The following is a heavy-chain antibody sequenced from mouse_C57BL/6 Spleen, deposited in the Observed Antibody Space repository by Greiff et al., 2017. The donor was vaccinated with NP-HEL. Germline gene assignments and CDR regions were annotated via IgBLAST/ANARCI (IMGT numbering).Heavy chain of an antibody. CDR1: GFSFNTYA. Sequence: EVQVVESGGGLVQPKGSLKLSCAASGFSFNTYAMNWVRQAPGKGLEWVARIRSKSNNYATYYADSVKDRFTISRDDSESMLYLQMNNLKTEDTAMYYCVRNYGSSYGGYFDVWGTGTTVTVSS. D-gene: IGHD1-1*01. CDR3: VRNYGSSYGGYFDV. J-gene: IGHJ1*03. CDR2: IRSKSNNYAT. V-gene: IGHV10-1*01.